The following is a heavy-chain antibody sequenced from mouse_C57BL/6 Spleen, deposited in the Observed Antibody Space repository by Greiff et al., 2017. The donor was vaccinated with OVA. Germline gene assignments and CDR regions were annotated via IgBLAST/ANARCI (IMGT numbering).Heavy chain of an antibody. Sequence: DVKLQESGPGLVKPSQSLSLTCSVTGYSITSGYYWNWIRQFPGNKLEWMGYISYDGSNNYNPSLKNRISITRDTSKNQFFLKLNSVTTEDTATYVCAREDWDDWYFDVWGTGTTVTVSS. J-gene: IGHJ1*03. CDR2: ISYDGSN. V-gene: IGHV3-6*01. CDR1: GYSITSGYY. D-gene: IGHD4-1*01. CDR3: AREDWDDWYFDV.